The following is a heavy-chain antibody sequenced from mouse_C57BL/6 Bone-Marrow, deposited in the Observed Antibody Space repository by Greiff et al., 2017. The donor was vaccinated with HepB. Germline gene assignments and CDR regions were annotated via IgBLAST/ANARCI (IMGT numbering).Heavy chain of an antibody. J-gene: IGHJ2*01. CDR3: AREAAQGPLFDY. Sequence: VQLQQPGAELVRPGTSVKLSCKASGYTFTSYWMHWVKQRPGQGLEWIGVIDPSDSYTNYNQKFKGKATLTVDTSSSTAYMQLSSLTSEDSAVYYCAREAAQGPLFDYGGQGTTLTVSS. V-gene: IGHV1-59*01. CDR1: GYTFTSYW. D-gene: IGHD3-2*02. CDR2: IDPSDSYT.